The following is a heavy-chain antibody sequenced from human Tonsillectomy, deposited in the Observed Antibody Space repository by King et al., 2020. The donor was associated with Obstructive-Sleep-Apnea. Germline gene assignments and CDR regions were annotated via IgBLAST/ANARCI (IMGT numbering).Heavy chain of an antibody. CDR2: IYYSGST. Sequence: VQLQESGPGLVKPSQTLSLTCTVSGGSISSGGYYWSWIRQHQGKGLEWIGSIYYSGSTYYNPSLKSRVTISVDTSKNQFSLKLSSVTAADTAVYYCAGKGASVSIDYWGQGTLVTVSS. D-gene: IGHD3-16*01. CDR3: AGKGASVSIDY. J-gene: IGHJ4*02. CDR1: GGSISSGGYY. V-gene: IGHV4-31*03.